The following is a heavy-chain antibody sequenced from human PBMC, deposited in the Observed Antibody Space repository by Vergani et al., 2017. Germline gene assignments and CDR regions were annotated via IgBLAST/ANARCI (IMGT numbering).Heavy chain of an antibody. CDR1: GGSISSSNW. CDR2: IYHSGST. D-gene: IGHD3-10*01. V-gene: IGHV4-4*02. Sequence: QVQLQESGPGLVKPSGTLSLTCAVSGGSISSSNWWSWVRQPPGKGMEWIGEIYHSGSTNYNPSLKSRVTISVDNAKNQFSLKLSSVTAADTAVYYCARDPSASAFDYWGQGTLVTVSS. CDR3: ARDPSASAFDY. J-gene: IGHJ4*02.